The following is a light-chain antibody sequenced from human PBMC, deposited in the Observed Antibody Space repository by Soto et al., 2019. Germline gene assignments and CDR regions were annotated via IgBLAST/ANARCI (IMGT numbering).Light chain of an antibody. CDR1: QSVSSN. Sequence: EIVMTQSPATLSVSPGERATLSCRASQSVSSNLAWYQQKPGQAPRLLIYGASTRATGIPARYSGSGSGTEFAHTISSLQSEDFAVYYCQQYNNWPFPSWTFGQGTKVEIK. J-gene: IGKJ1*01. V-gene: IGKV3-15*01. CDR3: QQYNNWPFPSWT. CDR2: GAS.